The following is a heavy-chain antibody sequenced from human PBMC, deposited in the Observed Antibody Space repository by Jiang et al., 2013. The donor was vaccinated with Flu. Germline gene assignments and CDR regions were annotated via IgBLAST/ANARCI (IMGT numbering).Heavy chain of an antibody. CDR1: GGSITGYY. CDR3: ARTLGQQLPHFDC. CDR2: IFYSGNT. V-gene: IGHV4-39*07. J-gene: IGHJ4*02. D-gene: IGHD6-13*01. Sequence: GLVKPSETLSLTCTVSGGSITGYYWSWIRQPPGKGLEWIGSIFYSGNTFYNPSLKSRVTISADTSQNRFSLKLNSVTAADTAVYYCARTLGQQLPHFDCWGQGTLVAVSS.